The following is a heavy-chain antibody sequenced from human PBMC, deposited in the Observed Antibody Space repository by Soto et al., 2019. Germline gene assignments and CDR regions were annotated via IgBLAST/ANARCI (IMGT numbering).Heavy chain of an antibody. CDR2: IYYSGST. CDR1: GGSISSGGYY. V-gene: IGHV4-31*03. D-gene: IGHD2-21*01. Sequence: QVQLQESGPGLVKPSQTLSLTCTVSGGSISSGGYYWSWIRQYPGAGLEWIGYIYYSGSTFYNPSLESRITVSVDTSENRFSLKLTSVTAADTAVYYCARATYSSHGGGYYYFDYWGQGTLVTVSS. J-gene: IGHJ4*02. CDR3: ARATYSSHGGGYYYFDY.